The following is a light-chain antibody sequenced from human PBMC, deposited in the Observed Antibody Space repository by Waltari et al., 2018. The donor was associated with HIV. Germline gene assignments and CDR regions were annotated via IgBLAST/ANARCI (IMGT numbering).Light chain of an antibody. Sequence: LSCRASQSINNNLVWYQQKPGQAPRLLIYGASTGATGVPARFSGSGSGTEFTLTISSLQSEDFAVYYCQQYNNWPGITFGPGTKVDIK. CDR2: GAS. CDR1: QSINNN. V-gene: IGKV3-15*01. J-gene: IGKJ3*01. CDR3: QQYNNWPGIT.